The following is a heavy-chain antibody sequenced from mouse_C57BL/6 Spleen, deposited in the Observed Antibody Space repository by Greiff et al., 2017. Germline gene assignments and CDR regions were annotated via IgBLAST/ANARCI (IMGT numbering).Heavy chain of an antibody. CDR3: ASIDSVCAY. CDR1: GFNITNTS. Sequence: EVQLQQSVAELVRPGASVKLSCTASGFNITNTSMHWVKQRPEQGLEWIGRIDPANGNNKYAPKFQGKATLTADTTSNTDYLHLSCVTSEDTAIEYCASIDSVCAYWGQGTLVTVSS. V-gene: IGHV14-3*01. CDR2: IDPANGNN. J-gene: IGHJ3*01. D-gene: IGHD2-12*01.